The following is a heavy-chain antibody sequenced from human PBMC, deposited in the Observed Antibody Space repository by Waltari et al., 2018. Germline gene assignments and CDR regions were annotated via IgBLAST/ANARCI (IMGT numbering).Heavy chain of an antibody. D-gene: IGHD2-2*01. J-gene: IGHJ6*02. Sequence: EVQLVESGGGLVQPGGSLRLSCVASGFTFSSYEMNWVRQAPGKGLDMVSYFCTSCSTLYYADSVKGRFTISRDKAKNSLYLQMNSLRAEDTAVYYCARDRGCSTTSCYLGDLYGMDVWGQGTTVTVSS. CDR1: GFTFSSYE. V-gene: IGHV3-48*03. CDR3: ARDRGCSTTSCYLGDLYGMDV. CDR2: FCTSCSTL.